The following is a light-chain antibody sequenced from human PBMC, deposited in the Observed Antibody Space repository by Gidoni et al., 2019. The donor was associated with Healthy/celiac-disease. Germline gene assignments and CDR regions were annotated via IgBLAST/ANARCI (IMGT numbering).Light chain of an antibody. V-gene: IGKV1-39*01. CDR1: QSISSY. CDR3: QQSYSTRYT. CDR2: AAS. J-gene: IGKJ3*01. Sequence: DIHLTQSPSSLSASVGDRVTITCRASQSISSYLNWYQQKPGKAPKLLIYAASSLQSGVPSRFSGSGSGTDITLTISRLQPEDFATYYCQQSYSTRYTFGPGTKVDIK.